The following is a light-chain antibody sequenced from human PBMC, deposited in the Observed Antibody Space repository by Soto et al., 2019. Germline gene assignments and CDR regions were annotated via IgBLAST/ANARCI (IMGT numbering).Light chain of an antibody. J-gene: IGKJ5*01. CDR2: DAS. Sequence: EIVLTQSPVTLSLSPGARAPLSCRASQTVSNQLAWYQQKPGQAPRLLIYDASRRVTGIPARFSGSGSGTDFTLTLSSLEPEDFAVYYCQQRAGSSTFGQGTRLEIK. V-gene: IGKV3-11*01. CDR1: QTVSNQ. CDR3: QQRAGSST.